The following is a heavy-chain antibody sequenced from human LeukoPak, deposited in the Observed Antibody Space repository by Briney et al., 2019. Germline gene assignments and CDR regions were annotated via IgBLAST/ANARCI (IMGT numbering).Heavy chain of an antibody. CDR3: ARKRPNYFDY. CDR2: IWNDGSNK. Sequence: GTSLRLSCAVSGFSFYTYGIHWVRHAPGKGLEWVAVIWNDGSNKYYADSVKGRFTISRDNAENSLYLQMNSLRAEDTALYYCARKRPNYFDYWGQGTLVTVSS. CDR1: GFSFYTYG. J-gene: IGHJ4*02. V-gene: IGHV3-33*03.